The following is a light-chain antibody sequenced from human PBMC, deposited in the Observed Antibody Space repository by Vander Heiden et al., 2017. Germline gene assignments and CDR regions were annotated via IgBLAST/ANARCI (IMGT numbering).Light chain of an antibody. CDR3: MQALQTPLT. J-gene: IGKJ1*01. Sequence: DIVMTQSPLSLPVTPGEPAAISCRSSQSLLHRNGYTYLDWYLQKPGHSPQLLIYLGSNRASGVPDRFSGSGSGTDFTLKISRVEAEDVGVYYCMQALQTPLTFGQGTKVEIK. V-gene: IGKV2-28*01. CDR2: LGS. CDR1: QSLLHRNGYTY.